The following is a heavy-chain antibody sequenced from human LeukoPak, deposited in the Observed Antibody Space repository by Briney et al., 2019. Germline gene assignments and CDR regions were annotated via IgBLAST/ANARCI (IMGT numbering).Heavy chain of an antibody. CDR1: GFTFSSYA. Sequence: GGSLGLSCAASGFTFSSYAMSWVRQAPGKGLEWVSAISGSGGSTYYADSVKGRFTISRDNSKNTLYLQMNSLRAEDTAVYYCAKLEGPLPLYYMDVWGKGTTVTVSS. CDR3: AKLEGPLPLYYMDV. V-gene: IGHV3-23*01. D-gene: IGHD1-1*01. CDR2: ISGSGGST. J-gene: IGHJ6*03.